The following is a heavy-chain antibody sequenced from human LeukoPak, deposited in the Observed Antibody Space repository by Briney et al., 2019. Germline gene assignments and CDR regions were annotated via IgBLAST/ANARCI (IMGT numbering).Heavy chain of an antibody. CDR3: ARDLGIAAGPFDY. D-gene: IGHD6-13*01. V-gene: IGHV4-30-2*01. CDR2: IYHSGST. CDR1: GGSISSGGYY. J-gene: IGHJ4*02. Sequence: SGTLSLTCTVSGGSISSGGYYWSWTRQPPGKGLEWIGYIYHSGSTYYNPSLKSRVTISVDRSKNQFSLKLSSVTAADTAVYYCARDLGIAAGPFDYWGQGTLVTVSS.